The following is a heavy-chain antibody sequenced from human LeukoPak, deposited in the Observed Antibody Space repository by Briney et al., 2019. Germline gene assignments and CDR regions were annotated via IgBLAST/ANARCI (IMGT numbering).Heavy chain of an antibody. V-gene: IGHV3-64D*06. D-gene: IGHD1-26*01. J-gene: IGHJ4*02. Sequence: GGSLRLSCAASGFTFSSFGMHWVRQAPGKGLDYISGITNNGDTTYHADSVKGRFTISRDNSKNTLYLQMSNLRAEDTAVYYCVKVSSTVGATYFDSWGQGTLVTVSS. CDR2: ITNNGDTT. CDR1: GFTFSSFG. CDR3: VKVSSTVGATYFDS.